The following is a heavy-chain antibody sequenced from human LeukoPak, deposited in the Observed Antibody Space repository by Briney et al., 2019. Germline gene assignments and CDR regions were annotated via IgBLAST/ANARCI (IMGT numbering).Heavy chain of an antibody. V-gene: IGHV3-23*01. J-gene: IGHJ3*01. Sequence: GGSLRLSCAAPGVTLRNYAMSCVRQAPGKGLEWGSSIGAGDKYTYHIDSVKGRFTITRDNSKNTLYLQMNSLRAGDTAIYYCVKELDYDGSTEEYCGGIDAFDFWGQGTMVTVSS. D-gene: IGHD3-16*01. CDR2: IGAGDKYT. CDR3: VKELDYDGSTEEYCGGIDAFDF. CDR1: GVTLRNYA.